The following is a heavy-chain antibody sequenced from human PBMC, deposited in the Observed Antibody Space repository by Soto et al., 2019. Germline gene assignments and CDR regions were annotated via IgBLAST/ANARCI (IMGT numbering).Heavy chain of an antibody. CDR2: IKSKTDGGTA. D-gene: IGHD3-22*01. J-gene: IGHJ4*02. CDR3: TTSVEVVVTTLDY. V-gene: IGHV3-15*01. CDR1: GFTFTNAW. Sequence: GGSLRLSCAASGFTFTNAWMSWVRQAPGKGLEWVGRIKSKTDGGTADFAAPVKGRFSISRDDSKNTLYLQMNSLKTEDTAIYYCTTSVEVVVTTLDYWGQGTRVTVSS.